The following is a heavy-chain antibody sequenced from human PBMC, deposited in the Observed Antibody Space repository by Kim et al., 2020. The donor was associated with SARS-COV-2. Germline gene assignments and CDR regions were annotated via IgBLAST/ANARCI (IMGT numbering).Heavy chain of an antibody. D-gene: IGHD3-16*01. CDR3: PRELVITFGGVNFYSGM. CDR2: ISSSGSTI. Sequence: GGSLRLSCAASGFTFSSYEMNWVRQAPGKGLEWVSYISSSGSTIYYAASVQGLFTISRDTAKNSLYLQMTSLGAEDTAVYYCPRELVITFGGVNFYSGM. V-gene: IGHV3-48*03. CDR1: GFTFSSYE. J-gene: IGHJ6*01.